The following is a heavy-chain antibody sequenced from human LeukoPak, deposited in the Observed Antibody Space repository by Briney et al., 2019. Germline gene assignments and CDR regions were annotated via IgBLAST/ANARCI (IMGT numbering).Heavy chain of an antibody. CDR1: GLTLSTYW. Sequence: GGSLSLFYAPSGLTLSTYWMQWVHQAPGKGLVWVSRINSDGSSTSYADSVKGRFTISRDNAKNTLYLQMNSLRAEDTAVYYCARAGYCSSTSCYATTTNWFDPWGQGTLVTVSS. D-gene: IGHD2-2*01. CDR2: INSDGSST. V-gene: IGHV3-74*01. J-gene: IGHJ5*02. CDR3: ARAGYCSSTSCYATTTNWFDP.